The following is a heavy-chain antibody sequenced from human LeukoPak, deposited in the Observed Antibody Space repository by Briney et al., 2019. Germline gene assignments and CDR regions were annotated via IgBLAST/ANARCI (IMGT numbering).Heavy chain of an antibody. Sequence: PGGSLRLSCAASGFTFSSYSMNWVRQAPGKGLEWVAVISYDGSNKYYADSVKGRFTISRDNSKNTLYLQMNSLRAEDTAVYYCARDTSSQYQPLDYWGQGTLVTVSS. CDR3: ARDTSSQYQPLDY. J-gene: IGHJ4*02. V-gene: IGHV3-30*03. CDR1: GFTFSSYS. CDR2: ISYDGSNK. D-gene: IGHD2-2*01.